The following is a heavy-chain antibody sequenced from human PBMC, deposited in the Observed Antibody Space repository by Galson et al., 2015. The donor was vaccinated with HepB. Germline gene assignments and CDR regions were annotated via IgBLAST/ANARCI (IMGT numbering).Heavy chain of an antibody. D-gene: IGHD4-23*01. CDR3: ARDLQIDYGGNPPLDY. V-gene: IGHV3-30*04. Sequence: SLRLSCAASGFTFSSYAMHWVRQAPGKGLEWVAVISYDGSNKYYADSVKGRFTISRDNSKNTLYLQMNSLRAEDTAVYYCARDLQIDYGGNPPLDYWGQGTLVTVSS. CDR2: ISYDGSNK. J-gene: IGHJ4*02. CDR1: GFTFSSYA.